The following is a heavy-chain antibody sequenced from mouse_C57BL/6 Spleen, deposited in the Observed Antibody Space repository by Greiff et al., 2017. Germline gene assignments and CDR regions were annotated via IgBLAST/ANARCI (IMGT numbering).Heavy chain of an antibody. CDR2: IRNKANGYTT. V-gene: IGHV7-3*01. Sequence: EVQLVESGGGLVQPGGSLSLSCAASGFTFTDYYMSWVRQPPGKALEWLGFIRNKANGYTTEYSASVKGRFTISRANSQSILFLQMNARRAEDSATYYCARYAGGFAYWGQGTLVTVSA. J-gene: IGHJ3*01. CDR1: GFTFTDYY. CDR3: ARYAGGFAY.